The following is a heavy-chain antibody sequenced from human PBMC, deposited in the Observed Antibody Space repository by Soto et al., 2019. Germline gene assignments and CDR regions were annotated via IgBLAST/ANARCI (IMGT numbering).Heavy chain of an antibody. Sequence: SETLSLTCAVYGGSFSGYYWSWIRQPPGKGLEWIGEINHSGSTNYNPSLKSRVTISVDTSKNQFSLKLSSVTAADTAVYYCEPNASVDTATPIGYWGQGTLVTVSS. CDR2: INHSGST. CDR1: GGSFSGYY. V-gene: IGHV4-34*01. CDR3: EPNASVDTATPIGY. D-gene: IGHD5-18*01. J-gene: IGHJ4*02.